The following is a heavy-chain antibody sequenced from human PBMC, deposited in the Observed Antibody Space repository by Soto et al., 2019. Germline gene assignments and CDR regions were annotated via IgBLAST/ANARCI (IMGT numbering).Heavy chain of an antibody. V-gene: IGHV1-69*01. D-gene: IGHD1-26*01. Sequence: QVQLVQSGAEVKKPGSSVKVSCKASGGTFSSYAISWVRQAPGQGLEWMGGIIPIFGTANYAQKFQGRVTITADESTSIAYMELSSLRSEDTAVYYCKTGGGGSYSMTDQNDDYWGQGTLVTVSS. CDR2: IIPIFGTA. CDR3: KTGGGGSYSMTDQNDDY. J-gene: IGHJ4*02. CDR1: GGTFSSYA.